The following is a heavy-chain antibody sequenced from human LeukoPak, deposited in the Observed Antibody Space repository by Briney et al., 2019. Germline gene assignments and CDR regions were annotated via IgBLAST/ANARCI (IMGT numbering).Heavy chain of an antibody. Sequence: SETLPLTCTVFGGSISSGDYYWSWIRQPPGKGLEWIAYMYYSGSTYYNPSLKSRVTMSADTSKNQLSLKLSSVTAADTAVYYCARPYYYDSRIDPWGQGILVTVSS. CDR3: ARPYYYDSRIDP. CDR2: MYYSGST. J-gene: IGHJ5*02. CDR1: GGSISSGDYY. V-gene: IGHV4-30-4*01. D-gene: IGHD3-22*01.